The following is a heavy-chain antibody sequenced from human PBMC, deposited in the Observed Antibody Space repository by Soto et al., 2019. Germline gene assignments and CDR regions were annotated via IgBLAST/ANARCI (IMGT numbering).Heavy chain of an antibody. J-gene: IGHJ4*02. Sequence: SETLSLTCTVSGGSISSSSYYWGWIRQPPGKGLEWIGSIYYSGSTYYNPSLKSRVTISVDTSKNQFSLKLSPVTAADTAVYYCATPVDYYDSSGYDYWGQGTLVTVSS. V-gene: IGHV4-39*01. D-gene: IGHD3-22*01. CDR2: IYYSGST. CDR3: ATPVDYYDSSGYDY. CDR1: GGSISSSSYY.